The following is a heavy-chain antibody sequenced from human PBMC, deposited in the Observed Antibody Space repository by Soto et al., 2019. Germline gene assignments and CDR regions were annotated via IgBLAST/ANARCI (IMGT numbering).Heavy chain of an antibody. CDR2: TYYRSKWYN. V-gene: IGHV6-1*01. J-gene: IGHJ4*02. D-gene: IGHD6-13*01. CDR1: GDSVSSNSAA. CDR3: AKDIGSSGWYWSATLDY. Sequence: PSQTLSLTCVISGDSVSSNSAAWNWIRQSPSRGLEWLGRTYYRSKWYNDYAVSVKSRITINPDTSKNQFSLQLNSVTPEDTAVYYCAKDIGSSGWYWSATLDYWGQGTLVTVSS.